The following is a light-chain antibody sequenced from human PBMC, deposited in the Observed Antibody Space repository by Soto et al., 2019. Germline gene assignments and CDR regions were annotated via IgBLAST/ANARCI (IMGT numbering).Light chain of an antibody. V-gene: IGLV2-23*02. Sequence: QSVLTQPASVSGSPGQSITISCTGTSSDVGNSNLVSWYQHHPGKAPKLMIYDVTKRPSGVSYRFSGSKSGNTASLTISGLQTEDEANYYCCSYAGRTTFVVFGGGTKLTVL. CDR3: CSYAGRTTFVV. J-gene: IGLJ2*01. CDR2: DVT. CDR1: SSDVGNSNL.